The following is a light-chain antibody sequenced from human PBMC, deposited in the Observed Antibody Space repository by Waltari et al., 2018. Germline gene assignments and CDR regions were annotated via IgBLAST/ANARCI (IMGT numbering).Light chain of an antibody. CDR3: MQGTHWPFT. V-gene: IGKV2-30*01. Sequence: DVVVTQSPLSLPVTLGQPASISCRSSQGLVYRDGNTFLNWFQQRPGQSPRSLIYKVSNRASGVPDRFSGSGSGTDFTLRISRVEAEDVGVYYCMQGTHWPFTFGQGTRLEIK. J-gene: IGKJ5*01. CDR2: KVS. CDR1: QGLVYRDGNTF.